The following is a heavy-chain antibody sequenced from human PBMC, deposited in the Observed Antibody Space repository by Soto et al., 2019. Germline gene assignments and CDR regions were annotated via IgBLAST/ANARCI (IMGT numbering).Heavy chain of an antibody. CDR2: IYYSGST. D-gene: IGHD3-22*01. CDR1: GGSISSYY. V-gene: IGHV4-59*08. Sequence: QVQLQESGPGLVKPSETLSLTCTVSGGSISSYYWSWIRQPPGKGLEWIGYIYYSGSTNYNPSLKSRVTTSVDTSKNQFSLKLSSVTAADTAVYYCARSFPYYYDSSGYDYNNYGMDVWGQGTTVTVPS. J-gene: IGHJ6*02. CDR3: ARSFPYYYDSSGYDYNNYGMDV.